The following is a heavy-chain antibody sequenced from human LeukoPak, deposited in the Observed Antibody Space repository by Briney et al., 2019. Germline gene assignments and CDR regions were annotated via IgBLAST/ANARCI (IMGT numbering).Heavy chain of an antibody. Sequence: GGSLRLSCAASGFTVSSNYMNWVRQAPGQGLEWVSVINSGGNAYYADTVKGRFTISRDNSKNMLYLQMNSLRAEDTAVYYCARSQGGTMSLRHFDLWGRGTLVTVSS. CDR3: ARSQGGTMSLRHFDL. D-gene: IGHD3-22*01. CDR1: GFTVSSNY. CDR2: INSGGNA. V-gene: IGHV3-53*01. J-gene: IGHJ2*01.